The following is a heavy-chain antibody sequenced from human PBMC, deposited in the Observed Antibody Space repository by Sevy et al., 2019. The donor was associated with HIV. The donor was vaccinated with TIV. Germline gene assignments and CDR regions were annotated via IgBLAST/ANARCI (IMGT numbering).Heavy chain of an antibody. CDR1: GYTFTSYG. CDR2: ISAYNGNT. Sequence: ASVKVSCKASGYTFTSYGISWVRQAPGQGLEWMGWISAYNGNTNYAQKLQDRVTMTTDTSTSTAYMELRSLRSDDTAVYYCARDAPSGLTGVIAFDIRGQGTMVTVSS. J-gene: IGHJ3*02. V-gene: IGHV1-18*01. D-gene: IGHD3-10*01. CDR3: ARDAPSGLTGVIAFDI.